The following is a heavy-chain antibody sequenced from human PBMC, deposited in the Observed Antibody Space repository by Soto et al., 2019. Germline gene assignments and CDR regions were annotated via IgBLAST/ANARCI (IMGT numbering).Heavy chain of an antibody. D-gene: IGHD1-26*01. CDR1: GGSFSGYY. CDR2: INPSGST. CDR3: ARDRRVGAYFDY. Sequence: SETLSLTCAVYGGSFSGYYWSWIRQPPGKGLEWIGEINPSGSTNYNPSLKSRVTISVDTSKNQFSLKLSSVTAADTAVYYCARDRRVGAYFDYWGQGTLVTVSS. J-gene: IGHJ4*02. V-gene: IGHV4-34*01.